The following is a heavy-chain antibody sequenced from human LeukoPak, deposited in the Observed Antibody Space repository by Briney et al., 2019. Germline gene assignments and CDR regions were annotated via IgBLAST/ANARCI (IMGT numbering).Heavy chain of an antibody. CDR2: ISSSGSTI. CDR3: ARAKEVAARVFYFDY. V-gene: IGHV3-48*03. Sequence: GGSLRLSCAASGFTFSSYEMNWVRQAPGKGLEWVSYISSSGSTIYYADSVKGRFTISRDNAKNSLYLQMNSLRAEDTAVYYCARAKEVAARVFYFDYWGQGTLVTVSS. D-gene: IGHD6-6*01. CDR1: GFTFSSYE. J-gene: IGHJ4*02.